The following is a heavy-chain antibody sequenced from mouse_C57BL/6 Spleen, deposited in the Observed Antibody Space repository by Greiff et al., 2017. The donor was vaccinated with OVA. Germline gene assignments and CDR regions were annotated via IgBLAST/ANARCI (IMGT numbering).Heavy chain of an antibody. V-gene: IGHV1-64*01. CDR2: IHPNSGST. CDR3: ARSRDGFYFDC. D-gene: IGHD2-3*01. Sequence: QVQLQQPGAELVKPGASVKLSCKASGYTFTSYWMHWVKQRPGQGLEWIGMIHPNSGSTNYNEKFKSKATLTVDKSSSTAYMQLSSLTSEDSAVYYCARSRDGFYFDCWGQGTTLTVSS. CDR1: GYTFTSYW. J-gene: IGHJ2*01.